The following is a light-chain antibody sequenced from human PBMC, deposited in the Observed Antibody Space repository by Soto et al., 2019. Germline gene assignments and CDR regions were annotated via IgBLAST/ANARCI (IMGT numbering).Light chain of an antibody. CDR2: GAS. Sequence: EVVVTQSPGTLSLSPGERATLSCRASQSVRSNYLAWYQQKPGQAPRLLIHGASSRATGIPDRFSGSGSGTDFTLTISRLEPEYFAVYYCQQYGTSPWTFGQGTNVEIK. CDR1: QSVRSNY. CDR3: QQYGTSPWT. J-gene: IGKJ1*01. V-gene: IGKV3-20*01.